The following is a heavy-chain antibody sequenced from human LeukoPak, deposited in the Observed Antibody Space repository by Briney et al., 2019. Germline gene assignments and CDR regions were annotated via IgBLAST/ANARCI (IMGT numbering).Heavy chain of an antibody. CDR1: GFTFGDYG. J-gene: IGHJ4*02. CDR2: ISSDGSIT. Sequence: GGSLRLSCVASGFTFGDYGMSWVRQAPGKGLVLVSRISSDGSITIYADYVKGRFTISRDNAKNTLYLQMNSLRAEDTAVYYCATEGALGKYSSFDYWGQGPLVTVSS. V-gene: IGHV3-74*01. D-gene: IGHD5-18*01. CDR3: ATEGALGKYSSFDY.